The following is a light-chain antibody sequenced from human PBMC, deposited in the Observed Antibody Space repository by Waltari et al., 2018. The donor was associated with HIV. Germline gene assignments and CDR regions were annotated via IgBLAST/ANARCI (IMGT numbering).Light chain of an antibody. CDR2: GNN. J-gene: IGLJ2*01. Sequence: QSVLTQPPSVFGAPGQRVTISCTGSSSNIGADYDVQWYQQVPGTAPKLLIYGNNNRPSGGPDRFSGSQSGTSASLAITGLQAEDEADYYCQSYDSGLSGVVFGGGTRLTVL. CDR3: QSYDSGLSGVV. V-gene: IGLV1-40*01. CDR1: SSNIGADYD.